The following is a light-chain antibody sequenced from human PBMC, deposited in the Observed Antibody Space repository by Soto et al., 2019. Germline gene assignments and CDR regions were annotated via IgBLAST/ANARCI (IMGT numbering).Light chain of an antibody. Sequence: QSALTQPASVSGSPGQSITISCTGTSSDVGSYNLVSWYQQHPGKAPKLMIYEGSKRPSGVSNRFSGSKSGNTASRTISGLQAEDEADYYCCSYAGSSTPVVFGGGTKLTVL. J-gene: IGLJ2*01. CDR1: SSDVGSYNL. CDR3: CSYAGSSTPVV. V-gene: IGLV2-23*01. CDR2: EGS.